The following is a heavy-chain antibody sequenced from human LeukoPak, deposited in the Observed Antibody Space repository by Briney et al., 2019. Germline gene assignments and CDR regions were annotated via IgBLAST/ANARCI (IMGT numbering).Heavy chain of an antibody. J-gene: IGHJ4*02. Sequence: ASVKVSCKASGYTFTGYYMHWVRQAPGQGLEWMGWINPNSGGTNYAQKFQGRVTMTRDMSTSTVYMELSSLRSEDTAVYYCASVIAARPGWDWDYWGQGTLVTVSS. D-gene: IGHD6-6*01. CDR3: ASVIAARPGWDWDY. CDR2: INPNSGGT. V-gene: IGHV1-2*02. CDR1: GYTFTGYY.